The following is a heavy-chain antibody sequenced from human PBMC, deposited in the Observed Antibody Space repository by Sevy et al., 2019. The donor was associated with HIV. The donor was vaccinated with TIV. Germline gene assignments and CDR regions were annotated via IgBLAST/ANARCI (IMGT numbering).Heavy chain of an antibody. CDR2: ISYDGTIK. V-gene: IGHV3-30*18. Sequence: GGSLRLSCAASGFTFGSYGMHWVRLAPGKGLEWVAVISYDGTIKSYADSERGRFSISRDNTDSTLYLLMDSLRAEDTGVYYCAKEGYDILTGFEPGNFDSWGQGTLVTVSS. CDR3: AKEGYDILTGFEPGNFDS. D-gene: IGHD3-9*01. J-gene: IGHJ4*02. CDR1: GFTFGSYG.